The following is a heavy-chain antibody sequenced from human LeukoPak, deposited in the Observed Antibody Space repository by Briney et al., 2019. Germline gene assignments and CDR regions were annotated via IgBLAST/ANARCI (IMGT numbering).Heavy chain of an antibody. V-gene: IGHV3-48*04. J-gene: IGHJ4*02. Sequence: GGSLRLSCAASGVTFSSYWMHWVRQAPGKGLEWVSYISGSGNIIYYADSVKGRFTVSRDNAKNSLYLQMNDLRAEDTAVYYCAREDSDYSNYDFWGQGTLVTVSS. CDR2: ISGSGNII. D-gene: IGHD4-11*01. CDR3: AREDSDYSNYDF. CDR1: GVTFSSYW.